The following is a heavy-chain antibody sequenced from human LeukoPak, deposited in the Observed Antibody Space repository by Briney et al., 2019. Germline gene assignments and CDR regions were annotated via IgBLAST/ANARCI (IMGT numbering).Heavy chain of an antibody. V-gene: IGHV1-3*01. CDR2: INAGNGNT. J-gene: IGHJ5*02. D-gene: IGHD3-10*01. CDR3: ARDAWFGELSKGGNWFDP. Sequence: ASVKVSCKASGYTFTSYAMHWVRQAPGQRLEWMGWINAGNGNTKYSQKFQGRVTITRDTSASTAYMELSSLRSEDTAVYYCARDAWFGELSKGGNWFDPWGQGTLVTVSS. CDR1: GYTFTSYA.